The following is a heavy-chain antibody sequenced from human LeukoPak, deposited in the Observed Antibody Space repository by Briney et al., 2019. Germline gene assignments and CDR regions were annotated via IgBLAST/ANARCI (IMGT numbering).Heavy chain of an antibody. Sequence: GGSLRLSCEASGFTFNYNHMHWVRQAQGKGLEWVSYISSTSSYRYNGNSVKGRFIISRDNAQNSVFLQMDNLRVEDTAVYFCAREGDYYNTRGHLDYWGPGTLVTVSS. CDR1: GFTFNYNH. CDR3: AREGDYYNTRGHLDY. V-gene: IGHV3-21*01. J-gene: IGHJ4*02. CDR2: ISSTSSYR. D-gene: IGHD3-22*01.